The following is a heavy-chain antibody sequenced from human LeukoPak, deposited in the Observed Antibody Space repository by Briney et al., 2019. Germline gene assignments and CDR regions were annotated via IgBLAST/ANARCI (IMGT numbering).Heavy chain of an antibody. J-gene: IGHJ6*02. D-gene: IGHD6-6*01. Sequence: GGSLRLSCAASGFTFSTYAMSWVRQAPGKGLEWVANIKQDGSEEDYVDSVKGRFTISRDNGKSSLYLQMNSLRAEDTAVYYCVRETIAAQPRQRDYFYYYGMDVWGQGTTVTVSS. CDR1: GFTFSTYA. V-gene: IGHV3-7*05. CDR3: VRETIAAQPRQRDYFYYYGMDV. CDR2: IKQDGSEE.